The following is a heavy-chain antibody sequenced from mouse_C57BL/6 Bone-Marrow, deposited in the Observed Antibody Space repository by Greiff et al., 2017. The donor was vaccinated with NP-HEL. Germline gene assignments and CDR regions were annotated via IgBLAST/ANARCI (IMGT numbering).Heavy chain of an antibody. J-gene: IGHJ3*01. Sequence: VQLKESGGGLVKPGGSLKLSCAASGFTFSDYGMHWVRQAPEKGLEWVAYISSGSSTIYYADTVKGRFTISRDNAKNTLFLQMTSLRSEDTAMYYCARDGYYPAWFAYWGQGTLVTVSA. CDR1: GFTFSDYG. CDR3: ARDGYYPAWFAY. D-gene: IGHD2-3*01. V-gene: IGHV5-17*01. CDR2: ISSGSSTI.